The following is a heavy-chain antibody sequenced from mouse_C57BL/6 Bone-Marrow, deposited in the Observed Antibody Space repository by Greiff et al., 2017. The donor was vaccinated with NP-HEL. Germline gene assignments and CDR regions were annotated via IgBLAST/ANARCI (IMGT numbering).Heavy chain of an antibody. V-gene: IGHV3-6*01. Sequence: EVQLQQSGPGLVKPSQSLSLTCSVTGYSITSGYYWNWIRQFPGNNLEWMGYISYDGSNNYNPSLKNRISITRDTSKNQFFLKLNSVTTEDTATYYCASRGWLLRFADWGQGTLVTVSA. CDR2: ISYDGSN. CDR3: ASRGWLLRFAD. J-gene: IGHJ3*01. CDR1: GYSITSGYY. D-gene: IGHD2-3*01.